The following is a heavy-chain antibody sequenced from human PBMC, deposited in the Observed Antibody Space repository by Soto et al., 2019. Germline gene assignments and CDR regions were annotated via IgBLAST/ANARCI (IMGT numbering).Heavy chain of an antibody. CDR2: INHSGST. D-gene: IGHD1-26*01. CDR3: ARVTLSGIVGAKDDY. J-gene: IGHJ4*02. V-gene: IGHV4-34*01. Sequence: ASETLSLTCAVYGGSFSGYYWSWIRQPPGKGLEWIGEINHSGSTNYNPSLKSRVTISVDTSKNQFSLKLSSVTAADTAVYYCARVTLSGIVGAKDDYWGQGTMVTVYS. CDR1: GGSFSGYY.